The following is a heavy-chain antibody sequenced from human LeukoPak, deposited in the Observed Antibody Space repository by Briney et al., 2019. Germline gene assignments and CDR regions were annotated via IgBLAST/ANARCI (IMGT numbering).Heavy chain of an antibody. CDR2: INPNSGGT. J-gene: IGHJ3*02. D-gene: IGHD3-10*01. CDR1: GYTFTGYY. Sequence: ASVKVSCKASGYTFTGYYMHWVRQAPGQGLEWMGGINPNSGGTNYAQKFQGRVTMTRDTSISTAYMELSRLRSDDTAVYYCARVLFGYYGSGSSLSAFDIWGQGTMVTVYS. V-gene: IGHV1-2*02. CDR3: ARVLFGYYGSGSSLSAFDI.